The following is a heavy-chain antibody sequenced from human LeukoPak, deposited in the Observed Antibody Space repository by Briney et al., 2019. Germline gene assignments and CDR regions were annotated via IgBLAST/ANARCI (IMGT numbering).Heavy chain of an antibody. CDR2: IIPIFGTA. V-gene: IGHV1-69*13. D-gene: IGHD5-18*01. J-gene: IGHJ6*02. CDR3: ATRGCSYGPPTFEYYYGMDV. Sequence: GASVKVSCTASGGTFSSYAISWVRQAPGQGLEWMGGIIPIFGTASYAQKFQGRVTITADESTSTAYMELSSLRSEDTAVYYCATRGCSYGPPTFEYYYGMDVWGQGTTVTVSS. CDR1: GGTFSSYA.